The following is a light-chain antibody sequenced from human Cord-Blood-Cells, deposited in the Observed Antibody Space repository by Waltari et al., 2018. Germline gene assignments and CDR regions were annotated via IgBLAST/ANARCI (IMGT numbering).Light chain of an antibody. CDR3: QQSYLTPPT. V-gene: IGKV1-39*01. J-gene: IGKJ4*01. Sequence: DIQMTQSPSSLSASVGDRVTITCRASQSISSYLNWYQQKPGKAPKLLIYAASSLHSGVPSRFSGSGSGTDFTLTISSLQPEDFATYYCQQSYLTPPTFGGGTKLEIK. CDR2: AAS. CDR1: QSISSY.